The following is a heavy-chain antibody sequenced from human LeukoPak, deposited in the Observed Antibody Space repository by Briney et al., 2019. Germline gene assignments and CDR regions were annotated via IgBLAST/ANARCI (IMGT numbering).Heavy chain of an antibody. CDR3: ARLSTVTTGFGIDY. V-gene: IGHV4-39*01. D-gene: IGHD4-11*01. J-gene: IGHJ4*02. CDR2: IFYSGTT. Sequence: SEALSLTCTVSGGSISSSSYYWGWIRQPPGKGLEWIGSIFYSGTTYYNPSLKSRATISVDTSKNQFSLKLSSVTAADTAVYYCARLSTVTTGFGIDYWGQGTLVTVSS. CDR1: GGSISSSSYY.